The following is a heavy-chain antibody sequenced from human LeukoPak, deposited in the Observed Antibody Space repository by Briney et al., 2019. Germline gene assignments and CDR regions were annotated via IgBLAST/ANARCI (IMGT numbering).Heavy chain of an antibody. Sequence: PGGSLRPSCAASGFTVSSNYMSWVHQAPGKGLEWVSVIFSGGTTYYADSVKGRFTISRDNSKNTLYLQMNSLRAEDTAVYYCAREGNYYDMDVWGQGTTVTVSS. V-gene: IGHV3-53*01. J-gene: IGHJ6*02. CDR1: GFTVSSNY. CDR3: AREGNYYDMDV. CDR2: IFSGGTT.